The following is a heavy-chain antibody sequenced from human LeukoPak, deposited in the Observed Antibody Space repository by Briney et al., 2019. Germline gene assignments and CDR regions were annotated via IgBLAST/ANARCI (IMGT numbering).Heavy chain of an antibody. J-gene: IGHJ4*02. D-gene: IGHD3-3*01. CDR3: AIAETIFGPDY. Sequence: PGGSLRLSCVASGFTFSSFWMSWVRQAAGKGLEWVAKIKQDGNGKYYVDAVKGRCTISRDNAMNSLYLQMISLRAEDTAEYSCAIAETIFGPDYWGQGALVTVSS. CDR1: GFTFSSFW. V-gene: IGHV3-7*01. CDR2: IKQDGNGK.